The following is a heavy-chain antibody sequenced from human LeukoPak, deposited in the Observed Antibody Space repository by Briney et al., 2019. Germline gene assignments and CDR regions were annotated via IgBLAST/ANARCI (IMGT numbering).Heavy chain of an antibody. CDR3: ARDQEY. Sequence: PGGSLRLSCAASGFTVSSGDMSWVRQAPGKGLEWVSVIYSGGSTYYADSVKGRFTISRDNSKNTLYLQMNSVRAEDTAVYYCARDQEYWGQGTLVTVSS. J-gene: IGHJ4*02. CDR2: IYSGGST. CDR1: GFTVSSGD. V-gene: IGHV3-53*01.